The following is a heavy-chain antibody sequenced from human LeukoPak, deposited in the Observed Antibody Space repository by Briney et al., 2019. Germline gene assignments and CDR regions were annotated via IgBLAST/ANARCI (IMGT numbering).Heavy chain of an antibody. Sequence: PGKSLRLSCAASGFTFTHHGMHWVRQAPGKGLEWVADITYDGSNKHYADSVKGRFTISRDNSKNTLYLEMNSLRSEDTAVYYCATPTTVVTERELFDYWGQGTLVTVSS. CDR2: ITYDGSNK. CDR1: GFTFTHHG. J-gene: IGHJ4*02. D-gene: IGHD4-23*01. V-gene: IGHV3-30*03. CDR3: ATPTTVVTERELFDY.